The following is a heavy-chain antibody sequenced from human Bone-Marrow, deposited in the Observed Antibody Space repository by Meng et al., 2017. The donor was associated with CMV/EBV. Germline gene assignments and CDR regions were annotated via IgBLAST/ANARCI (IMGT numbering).Heavy chain of an antibody. CDR2: IYPADSDT. Sequence: GESLKISCKGSGYTFTTYWIVWVRQVPGKGLEWMGIIYPADSDTRYSPSFQGQVTISADKSSNTAYLQWSSLKASDTAMYYCATSSGTYRDYYYGMDVWGQGTTVTVSS. D-gene: IGHD1-26*01. J-gene: IGHJ6*02. CDR3: ATSSGTYRDYYYGMDV. V-gene: IGHV5-51*01. CDR1: GYTFTTYW.